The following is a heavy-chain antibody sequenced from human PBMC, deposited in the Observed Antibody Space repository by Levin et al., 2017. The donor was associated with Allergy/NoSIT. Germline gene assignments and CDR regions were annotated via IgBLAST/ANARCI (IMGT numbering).Heavy chain of an antibody. Sequence: QTGGSLRLSCAGSGFTFSSPWMNWVRQAPGKGLVWVSRIKNDGTTTYYADSVKGRFTISRDNAKNMLYLQMNSLRVEDTAVYYCTRSDWFDPWGQGTLVIVSS. CDR1: GFTFSSPW. V-gene: IGHV3-74*01. CDR2: IKNDGTTT. J-gene: IGHJ5*02. CDR3: TRSDWFDP.